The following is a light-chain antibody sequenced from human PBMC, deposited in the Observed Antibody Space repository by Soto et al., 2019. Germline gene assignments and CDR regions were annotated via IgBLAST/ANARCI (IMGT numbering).Light chain of an antibody. CDR2: EVS. V-gene: IGLV2-14*01. J-gene: IGLJ1*01. CDR1: GSNIGPNY. CDR3: SSYTSSSTPYV. Sequence: QSVLTQPPSASGTPGQRVTMSCSGSGSNIGPNYVYWFQQFPGTAPKLMIYEVSNRPSGVSNRFSGSKSGNTASLTISGLQAEDEADYYCSSYTSSSTPYVFGTGTKVTVL.